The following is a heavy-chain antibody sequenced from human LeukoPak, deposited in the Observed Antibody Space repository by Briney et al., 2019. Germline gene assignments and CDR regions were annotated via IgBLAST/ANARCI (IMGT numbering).Heavy chain of an antibody. CDR3: AKHFCTGLDCSLFDS. V-gene: IGHV3-23*01. D-gene: IGHD3/OR15-3a*01. CDR2: IRSAVETT. Sequence: GGSLRLSCAASGFTFSTYAMSWVRQAPGKGLEWISGIRSAVETTHYADSVKGRFIISRDNSKNALSLQLNSLRPEDTALYYCAKHFCTGLDCSLFDSWGQGTLVTVSS. J-gene: IGHJ4*02. CDR1: GFTFSTYA.